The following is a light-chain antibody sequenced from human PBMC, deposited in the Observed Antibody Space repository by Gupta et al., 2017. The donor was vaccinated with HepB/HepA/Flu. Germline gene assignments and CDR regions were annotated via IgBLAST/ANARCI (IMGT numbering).Light chain of an antibody. Sequence: QLVLTQSPSASASLGASVKLTCTLSSGHSSYAIAWHQQQPEKGPRYLMKLNSDGSHSKGDGIPDRFSGSSSGAARSLTISSLQSEEEADYYCPTWGPGLLVFGGGTKLTVL. CDR2: LNSDGSH. J-gene: IGLJ2*01. CDR3: PTWGPGLLV. V-gene: IGLV4-69*01. CDR1: SGHSSYA.